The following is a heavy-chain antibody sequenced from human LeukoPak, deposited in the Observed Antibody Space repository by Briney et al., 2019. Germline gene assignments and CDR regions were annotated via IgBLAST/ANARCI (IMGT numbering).Heavy chain of an antibody. V-gene: IGHV3-30*04. CDR3: ARGLGEYCSGGSCYSVGY. Sequence: GGSLRHSCVATGFTHSSYAMHWVRPAPGKGLEGVAVISYDGSNKYYPCSVNGGLTISRENSSNTLYLQMNSLRGEDTAVYYCARGLGEYCSGGSCYSVGYWGQGTLVTVSS. CDR1: GFTHSSYA. CDR2: ISYDGSNK. D-gene: IGHD2-15*01. J-gene: IGHJ4*02.